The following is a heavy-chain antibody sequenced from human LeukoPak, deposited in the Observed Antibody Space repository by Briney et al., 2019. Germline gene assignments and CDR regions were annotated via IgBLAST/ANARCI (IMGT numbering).Heavy chain of an antibody. J-gene: IGHJ4*02. CDR2: ISDTGKT. Sequence: PSETLSLTCNVSGASLSDYYWGWIRQSPAKGLEWLGYISDTGKTDYNPSLNSRGTLSLDTSKNQFSLRLASVTAADTAVYYCVTGYYEPFDNWGQGTLVTVSP. V-gene: IGHV4-59*01. D-gene: IGHD3-3*01. CDR3: VTGYYEPFDN. CDR1: GASLSDYY.